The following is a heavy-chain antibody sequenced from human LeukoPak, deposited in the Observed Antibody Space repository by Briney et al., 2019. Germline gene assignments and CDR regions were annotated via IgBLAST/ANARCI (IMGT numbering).Heavy chain of an antibody. J-gene: IGHJ4*02. Sequence: GGSLRLSCAASGFTFSSYGMNWVRQAPGKGLEWVAVISYDGTNKFYVDSLRGRFTISRDNSKNTLYLQMNSLRAEDMAVYYCAKDGYYGSGTYPDYWGQGTLVTVSS. CDR3: AKDGYYGSGTYPDY. D-gene: IGHD3-10*01. CDR1: GFTFSSYG. V-gene: IGHV3-30*18. CDR2: ISYDGTNK.